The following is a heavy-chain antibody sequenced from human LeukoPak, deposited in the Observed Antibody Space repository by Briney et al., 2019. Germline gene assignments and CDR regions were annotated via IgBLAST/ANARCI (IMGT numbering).Heavy chain of an antibody. CDR3: ARVGRRLWFGELGGDY. D-gene: IGHD3-10*01. V-gene: IGHV1-3*01. CDR1: GYTFTSYA. CDR2: INAGNGNT. Sequence: ASVKVSCKASGYTFTSYAMHWVRQAPGQRLEWMGWINAGNGNTKYSQKFQGRVTMTRNTSISTAYMELSSLRSEDTAVYYCARVGRRLWFGELGGDYWGQGTLVTVSS. J-gene: IGHJ4*02.